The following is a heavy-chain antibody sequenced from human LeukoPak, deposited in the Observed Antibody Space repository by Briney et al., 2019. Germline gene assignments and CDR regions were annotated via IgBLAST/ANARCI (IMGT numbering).Heavy chain of an antibody. CDR1: GYTFTSYD. CDR2: INPNSGGT. Sequence: ASVKVSCKASGYTFTSYDINWVRQATGQGLEWMGWINPNSGGTNYAQKFQGRVTMTRDTSISTAYMELSRLRSDDTAVYYCARSKTIGSYYPFDAFDIWGQGTMVTVSS. V-gene: IGHV1-2*02. D-gene: IGHD1-26*01. CDR3: ARSKTIGSYYPFDAFDI. J-gene: IGHJ3*02.